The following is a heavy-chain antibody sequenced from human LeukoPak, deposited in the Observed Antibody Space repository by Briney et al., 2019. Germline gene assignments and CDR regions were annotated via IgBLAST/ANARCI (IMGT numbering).Heavy chain of an antibody. V-gene: IGHV4-34*01. CDR2: INHGGTT. CDR1: GGSFSGYY. CDR3: ARDFTDSGSSLVYYYYYYMDV. J-gene: IGHJ6*03. D-gene: IGHD1-26*01. Sequence: KPSETLSLTCAVYGGSFSGYYWSWIRQPPGKGLEWIGEINHGGTTKYNPSLKSRVTISVDTSKNQFSLKLSSVTAADTAVYYCARDFTDSGSSLVYYYYYYMDVWGKGTTVTVSS.